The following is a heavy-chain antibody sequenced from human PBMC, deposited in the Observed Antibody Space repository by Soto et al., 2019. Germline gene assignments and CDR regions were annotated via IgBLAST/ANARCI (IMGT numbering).Heavy chain of an antibody. J-gene: IGHJ4*02. CDR1: GGSISSGGYY. Sequence: PSETLSLTCTVSGGSISSGGYYWSWIRQHPGKGLEWIGYIYYSGSTYYNPSLKSRVTISADTSKNQFSLKLSSVTAADTAVYYCAREGYDSSGLGTYWGQVTLVTFSS. CDR3: AREGYDSSGLGTY. CDR2: IYYSGST. D-gene: IGHD3-22*01. V-gene: IGHV4-31*03.